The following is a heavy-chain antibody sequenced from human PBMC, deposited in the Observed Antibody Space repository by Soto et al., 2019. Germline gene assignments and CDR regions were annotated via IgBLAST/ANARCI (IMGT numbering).Heavy chain of an antibody. Sequence: QVQLQESGPGLVKPSQTLSLTCTVSGGSISSGGYYWSWIRQHPGKGLEWIGYIYYSGSTYYNPALKSRVTISVDTSKNQFSLKLSSVTAADTAVYYCARDRFVNWNPANYYGMDVWGQGTTVTVSS. D-gene: IGHD1-1*01. CDR1: GGSISSGGYY. CDR3: ARDRFVNWNPANYYGMDV. J-gene: IGHJ6*02. V-gene: IGHV4-31*03. CDR2: IYYSGST.